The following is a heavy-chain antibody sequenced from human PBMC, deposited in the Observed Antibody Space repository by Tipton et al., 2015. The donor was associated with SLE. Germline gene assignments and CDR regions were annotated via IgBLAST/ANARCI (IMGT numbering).Heavy chain of an antibody. CDR2: IYHSGST. J-gene: IGHJ3*02. Sequence: TLFLTCTVSGYSISSGYYWGWIRQPPGKGLEGIGSIYHSGSTYYNPSLKSRVTISVDTSKNQFSLKLSSVTAADTAVYYCARVVPYGSHCSGGSCYSDAFDIWGQGTMVTVSS. D-gene: IGHD2-15*01. V-gene: IGHV4-38-2*02. CDR3: ARVVPYGSHCSGGSCYSDAFDI. CDR1: GYSISSGYY.